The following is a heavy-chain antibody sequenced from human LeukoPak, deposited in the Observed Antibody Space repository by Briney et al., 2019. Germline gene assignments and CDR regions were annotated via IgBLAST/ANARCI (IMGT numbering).Heavy chain of an antibody. CDR1: GYSFTCYW. CDR2: IYPGDSET. J-gene: IGHJ1*01. CDR3: ARHSYYYDNSGYYSSAEYFQL. Sequence: GESLKISCKGSGYSFTCYWIGWVRQMPGKGLEWMGIIYPGDSETRYSPSFQGQVTISADKSINTAYLQWSSLKASDTAMYYCARHSYYYDNSGYYSSAEYFQLWGEGTLVTVSS. V-gene: IGHV5-51*01. D-gene: IGHD3-22*01.